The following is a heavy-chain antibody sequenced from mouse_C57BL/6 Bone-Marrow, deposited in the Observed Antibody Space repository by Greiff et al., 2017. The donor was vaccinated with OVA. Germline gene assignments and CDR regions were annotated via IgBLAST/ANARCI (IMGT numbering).Heavy chain of an antibody. CDR1: GYTFTSYW. D-gene: IGHD2-4*01. CDR3: ASSLIYYDYRTWFAY. CDR2: IYPGSGST. V-gene: IGHV1-55*01. Sequence: VQLQQPGAELVKPGASVKMSCKASGYTFTSYWITWVKQRPGQGLEWIGDIYPGSGSTNYNEKFKSKATLTVDTSSSTAYMQLSSLTSEDSAVYYCASSLIYYDYRTWFAYWGQGTLVTVSA. J-gene: IGHJ3*01.